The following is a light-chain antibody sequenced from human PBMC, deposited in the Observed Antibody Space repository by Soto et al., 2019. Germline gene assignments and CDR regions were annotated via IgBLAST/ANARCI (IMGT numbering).Light chain of an antibody. V-gene: IGKV2-30*01. CDR1: QSLVYNDGKTY. J-gene: IGKJ2*01. CDR2: EVS. CDR3: MKGKHWSYT. Sequence: DVVMTQSPLSLTVTLGQQASISFRSNQSLVYNDGKTYLIWFQQRPGQSPSRLIYEVSNRYSGVQDRVSASGSVSNFLLKIRRVEAEDVGVYYCMKGKHWSYTFGQGNKLEIK.